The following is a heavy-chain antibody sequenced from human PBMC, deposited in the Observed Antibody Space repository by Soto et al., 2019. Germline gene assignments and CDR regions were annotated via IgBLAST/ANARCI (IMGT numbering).Heavy chain of an antibody. D-gene: IGHD1-20*01. CDR3: AKDLITATIDY. V-gene: IGHV3-23*01. Sequence: EVQLLESGGGLVQPGGSLRLSCAASGFTFSSYAMNWVHQAPGKGLEWVSGISGSGGNTYHADSVKGRFTISRDNSKNTLYLQMNSLRAEDTAVYYCAKDLITATIDYWGQGTLVTVSS. CDR2: ISGSGGNT. J-gene: IGHJ4*02. CDR1: GFTFSSYA.